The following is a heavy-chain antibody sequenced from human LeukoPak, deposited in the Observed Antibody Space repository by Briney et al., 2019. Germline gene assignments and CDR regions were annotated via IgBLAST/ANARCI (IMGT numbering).Heavy chain of an antibody. J-gene: IGHJ4*02. Sequence: GGSLRLSCAASGFTFSTYTMNWVRQAPGKGLEWVSYISSSSSTIYYADSVKGRFTISRDNAKNTLYLKMNSLRDEDTAVYYCARARRYRSSWYHDYWGQGSLVTVSS. V-gene: IGHV3-48*02. D-gene: IGHD6-13*01. CDR1: GFTFSTYT. CDR2: ISSSSSTI. CDR3: ARARRYRSSWYHDY.